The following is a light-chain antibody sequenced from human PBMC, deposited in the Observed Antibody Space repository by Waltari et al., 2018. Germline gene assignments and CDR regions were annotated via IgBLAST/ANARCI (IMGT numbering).Light chain of an antibody. V-gene: IGLV2-11*01. Sequence: QSASTQTRSVSDSPGLSVTTPSPATSCDVGGYNYVFWYQQHPGKAPKLMIYDVTKRPSGVPDRFSGSKSGNTASLTISGLQAEDEADYFCCSYAGSYTHVIFGGGTQLTVL. J-gene: IGLJ2*01. CDR3: CSYAGSYTHVI. CDR1: SCDVGGYNY. CDR2: DVT.